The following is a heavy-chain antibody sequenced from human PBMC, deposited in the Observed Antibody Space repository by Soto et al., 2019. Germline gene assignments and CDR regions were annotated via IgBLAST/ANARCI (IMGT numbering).Heavy chain of an antibody. Sequence: EVQLLESGGGLVQPGGSLRLSCAASGFTFSSYAMSWVRQAPGKGLEWVSAISGSGGSTYYADSVKGRFTISRDNSKNTTYPQMNSLRAEDTAVYYCAKGGVRGLYCSGGSCYSEFDYWGQGTLVTVSS. V-gene: IGHV3-23*01. CDR1: GFTFSSYA. J-gene: IGHJ4*02. CDR2: ISGSGGST. CDR3: AKGGVRGLYCSGGSCYSEFDY. D-gene: IGHD2-15*01.